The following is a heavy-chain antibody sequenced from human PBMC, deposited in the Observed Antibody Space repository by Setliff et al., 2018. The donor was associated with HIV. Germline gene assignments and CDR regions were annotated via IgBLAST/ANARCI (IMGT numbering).Heavy chain of an antibody. V-gene: IGHV1-69*13. CDR1: GGTFSSYP. Sequence: ASVKVSCKASGGTFSSYPISWVRQAPGQGLEWMGGIIPIFGTTHYAQKFQGRVTVTADESTSTAYMQLSRLRSDDTAVYYCAKDIGVWDYGGNFLLREYFQHWGQGTLVTVSS. J-gene: IGHJ1*01. CDR3: AKDIGVWDYGGNFLLREYFQH. D-gene: IGHD4-17*01. CDR2: IIPIFGTT.